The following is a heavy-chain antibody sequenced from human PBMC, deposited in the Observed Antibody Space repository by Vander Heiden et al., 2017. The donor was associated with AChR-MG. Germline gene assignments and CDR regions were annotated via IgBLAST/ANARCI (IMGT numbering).Heavy chain of an antibody. CDR1: GFTFSSYW. D-gene: IGHD3-10*01. CDR3: ARADYYGSGSYAVDY. J-gene: IGHJ4*02. Sequence: EVQLVESGGGLVQPGGSLRLSCAASGFTFSSYWMHWGRQAPGKGLVWVSRIKSDGSSTSYADSVKGRFTISRDNAKNTLYLQMNSLRAEDTAVYYCARADYYGSGSYAVDYWGQGTLVTVSS. CDR2: IKSDGSST. V-gene: IGHV3-74*01.